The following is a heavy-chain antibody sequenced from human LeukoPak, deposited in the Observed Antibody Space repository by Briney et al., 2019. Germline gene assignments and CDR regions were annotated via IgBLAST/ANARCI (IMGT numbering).Heavy chain of an antibody. J-gene: IGHJ4*02. Sequence: PSETLSLTCTVSGGSISSYYWSWIRQPPGKGLEWIGYIYYSGSTNYNPSLKSRVTISVDTSKNQFSLKLSSVTAADTAVYYCARTPGLDSGGYLSYWGQGTLVTVSS. CDR2: IYYSGST. V-gene: IGHV4-59*01. CDR3: ARTPGLDSGGYLSY. CDR1: GGSISSYY. D-gene: IGHD3-22*01.